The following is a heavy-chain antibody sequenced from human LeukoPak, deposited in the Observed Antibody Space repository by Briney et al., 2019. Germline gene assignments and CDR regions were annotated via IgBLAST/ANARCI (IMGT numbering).Heavy chain of an antibody. V-gene: IGHV3-23*01. J-gene: IGHJ4*02. Sequence: GSLRVSCAASGFTFSTYAMAWVRQAPGKGLEWVSTISGNGGTTYYADSGKGRFTISRDDSKNTLYLQMNSLRAEDTAVYYCARGRSISSYDGLDYWGQGTLASVSS. CDR1: GFTFSTYA. CDR3: ARGRSISSYDGLDY. CDR2: ISGNGGTT. D-gene: IGHD2-2*01.